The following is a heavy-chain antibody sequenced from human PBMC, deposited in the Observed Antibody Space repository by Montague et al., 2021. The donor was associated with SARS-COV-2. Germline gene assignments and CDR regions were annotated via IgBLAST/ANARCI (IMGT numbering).Heavy chain of an antibody. CDR1: GDSVSHNI. J-gene: IGHJ4*02. Sequence: SETLSLTCTVSGDSVSHNIWTWIRQPPRKGMEWIGYVYYSRSSSYNPSLMRRVSIAVDTSKNQFSLRLSTVTAADTAIYYCVRDPAPSGSGSFYDYWGQGTLVAVSS. CDR3: VRDPAPSGSGSFYDY. D-gene: IGHD1-26*01. V-gene: IGHV4-59*02. CDR2: VYYSRSS.